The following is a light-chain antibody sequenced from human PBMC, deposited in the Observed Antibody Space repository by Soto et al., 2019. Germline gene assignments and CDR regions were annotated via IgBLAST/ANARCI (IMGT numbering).Light chain of an antibody. V-gene: IGLV2-8*01. CDR2: EVT. J-gene: IGLJ1*01. CDR3: SSYAVTNIFV. CDR1: SSDVGTYDY. Sequence: QSALTQPPSASGSPGQSVTISCTGTSSDVGTYDYVSWYQQHPGKAPKLMIYEVTKRPSGVPDRFSGSKSGNTASLTVAGILAEDEAEYYCSSYAVTNIFVFGTGTKVTVL.